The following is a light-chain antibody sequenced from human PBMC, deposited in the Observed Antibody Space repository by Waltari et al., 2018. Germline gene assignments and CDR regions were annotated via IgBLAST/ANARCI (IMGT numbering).Light chain of an antibody. CDR3: QQRENWHST. V-gene: IGKV3-11*01. CDR2: DAL. J-gene: IGKJ1*01. CDR1: QSVSNY. Sequence: EIVLTQSPATLSLSPGERATPSCRASQSVSNYLAWYQQKPGQAPRLLIYDALNRATGIPARFSGSGSGTDFTLTISSLEPEDFAVYYCQQRENWHSTFGQGTKVEIK.